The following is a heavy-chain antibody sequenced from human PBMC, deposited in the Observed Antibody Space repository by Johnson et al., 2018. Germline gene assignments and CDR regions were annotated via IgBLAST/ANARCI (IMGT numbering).Heavy chain of an antibody. V-gene: IGHV3-30*03. CDR1: GFSLSNYG. J-gene: IGHJ4*02. CDR3: ARNPDRNWSWHDC. CDR2: ISDDGSHK. Sequence: QVQLQESGGGVVQXGRSLRLSCAVSGFSLSNYGMHWVRQAPGKGLEWVAVISDDGSHKYYADSGKGRFSISRDDSKNTLYLQMNSLRAEDTAVYYCARNPDRNWSWHDCWGQGTLVTVTS.